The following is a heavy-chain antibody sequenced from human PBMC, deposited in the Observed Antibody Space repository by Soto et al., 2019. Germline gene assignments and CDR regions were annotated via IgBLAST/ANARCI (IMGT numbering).Heavy chain of an antibody. Sequence: QVQLVQSGAEVKKPGSSVKVSCKASGGTFSSYAISWVRQAPGQGLEWMGGIIPIFGTANYAQKFQGRVTITADESTSTAYMELSSLRSEDTAVYYCARDGPPLSARGSGPFDDWGQGTLVTVSS. CDR3: ARDGPPLSARGSGPFDD. D-gene: IGHD2-8*02. CDR2: IIPIFGTA. V-gene: IGHV1-69*01. CDR1: GGTFSSYA. J-gene: IGHJ4*02.